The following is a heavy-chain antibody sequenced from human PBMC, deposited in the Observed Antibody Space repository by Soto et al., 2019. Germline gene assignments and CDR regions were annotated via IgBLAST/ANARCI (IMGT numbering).Heavy chain of an antibody. V-gene: IGHV4-31*03. J-gene: IGHJ4*02. D-gene: IGHD3-3*01. Sequence: PSETLSLTCTVSGGSISSGGYYWSWIRQHPGKGLEWIGYIYYSGSTYYNPSLKSRVTISVDTSKNQFSLKLSSVTAADTAVYYCARGVIFGVVKDFDYWGQGTLVTVSS. CDR3: ARGVIFGVVKDFDY. CDR1: GGSISSGGYY. CDR2: IYYSGST.